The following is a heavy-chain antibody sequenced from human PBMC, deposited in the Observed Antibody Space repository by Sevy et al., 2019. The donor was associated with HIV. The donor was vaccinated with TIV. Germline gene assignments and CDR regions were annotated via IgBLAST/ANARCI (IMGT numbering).Heavy chain of an antibody. D-gene: IGHD5-12*01. J-gene: IGHJ5*02. CDR2: VYHTGST. Sequence: SETLSLTCTVSGGSISVYYWSWIRQPPGKELEYIGYVYHTGSTNYNPSLKSRVTISLDTSNNQFSLKLTSVTPADTAVYYCARAPPVRSGDDSLNWFDPWGQGTLVTVSS. V-gene: IGHV4-59*01. CDR3: ARAPPVRSGDDSLNWFDP. CDR1: GGSISVYY.